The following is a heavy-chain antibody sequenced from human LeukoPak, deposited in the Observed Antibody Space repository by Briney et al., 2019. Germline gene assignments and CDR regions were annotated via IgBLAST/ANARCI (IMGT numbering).Heavy chain of an antibody. CDR2: IIPIFGTA. Sequence: GASVKVSCKASGGTLSSYAISWVRQAPGQGLEWMGGIIPIFGTANYAQKFQGRVTITADESTSTAYMELSSLRSEDTAVYYCARGSGYYGSGSYQYYFDYWGQGTLVTVSS. J-gene: IGHJ4*02. V-gene: IGHV1-69*13. CDR3: ARGSGYYGSGSYQYYFDY. CDR1: GGTLSSYA. D-gene: IGHD3-10*01.